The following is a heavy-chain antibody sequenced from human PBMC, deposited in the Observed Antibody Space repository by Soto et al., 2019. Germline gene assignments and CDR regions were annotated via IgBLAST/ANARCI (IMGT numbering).Heavy chain of an antibody. J-gene: IGHJ6*03. D-gene: IGHD2-15*01. CDR3: ARGSRSYCSGGSCYSNYYYYMDV. V-gene: IGHV3-66*01. CDR1: GFTVSSNY. Sequence: GGSLRLSCAASGFTVSSNYMSWVRQATGKGLEWVSVIYSGGSTYYADSVKGRFTISRDNSKNTLYLQMNSLRAEDTAVYYCARGSRSYCSGGSCYSNYYYYMDVWGKGTTVTVSS. CDR2: IYSGGST.